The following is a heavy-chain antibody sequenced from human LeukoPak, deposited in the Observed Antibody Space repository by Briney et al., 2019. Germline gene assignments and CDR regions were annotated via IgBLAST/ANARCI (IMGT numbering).Heavy chain of an antibody. J-gene: IGHJ4*02. CDR2: ISPNSGGT. V-gene: IGHV1-2*02. D-gene: IGHD3-10*01. Sequence: ASVKVSCKASGYSFTDNYIHWVRQAPGQGLEWMGWISPNSGGTNYAQKFQGRVTMTRDTSISTAYMELSRLRSDDTAVYYCARVYGDHYGSGVIDYWGQGTLVTVSS. CDR1: GYSFTDNY. CDR3: ARVYGDHYGSGVIDY.